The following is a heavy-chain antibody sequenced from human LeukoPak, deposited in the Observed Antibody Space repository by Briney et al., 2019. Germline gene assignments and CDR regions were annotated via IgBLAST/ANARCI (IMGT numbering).Heavy chain of an antibody. CDR1: GLTFSRYW. V-gene: IGHV3-7*05. D-gene: IGHD3/OR15-3a*01. CDR3: ASTFGLGAF. CDR2: TKQDGSEK. J-gene: IGHJ4*02. Sequence: GGSLRLSCAASGLTFSRYWMSWVRQAPGKGLEWVANTKQDGSEKSYVDSVKGRFTISRDNAKNSLYLQMNSLRAEDTAVYYCASTFGLGAFWGQGTLVTVSS.